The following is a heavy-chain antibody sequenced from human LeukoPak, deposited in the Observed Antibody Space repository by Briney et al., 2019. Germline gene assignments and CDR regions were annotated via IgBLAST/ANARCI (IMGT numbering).Heavy chain of an antibody. CDR2: ILHSGST. CDR3: ARDRGVRGEMDF. CDR1: RYSISRAYY. D-gene: IGHD3-10*01. J-gene: IGHJ4*02. Sequence: PSETLSLTRAVSRYSISRAYYWGWTRQPPGKGLEWIGSILHSGSTYYNPSLKSRVTISVDTSKNHFSLKLTSVTAADTAVYYCARDRGVRGEMDFWGQGTLVTVSS. V-gene: IGHV4-38-2*02.